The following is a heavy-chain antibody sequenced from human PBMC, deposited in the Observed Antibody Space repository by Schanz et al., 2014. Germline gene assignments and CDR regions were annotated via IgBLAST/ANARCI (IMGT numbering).Heavy chain of an antibody. J-gene: IGHJ4*02. CDR2: IYKSGSA. D-gene: IGHD1-1*01. CDR3: ARDSAGTTFGVLDS. V-gene: IGHV3-66*02. CDR1: GFNVSKSY. Sequence: EVRLLESGGGLVQPGGSLRLSCVASGFNVSKSYVSWVRQAPGKGLEWVSLIYKSGSAFYADSVKGRLTISRDNSKNTVYLEMNRLRTEDTALYYCARDSAGTTFGVLDSWGQGTLVTVSS.